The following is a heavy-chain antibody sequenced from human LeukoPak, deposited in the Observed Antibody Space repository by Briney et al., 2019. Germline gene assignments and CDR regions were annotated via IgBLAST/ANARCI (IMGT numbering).Heavy chain of an antibody. CDR2: ISSSSRYI. CDR1: GFTFSSYS. Sequence: GGSLRLSCAASGFTFSSYSMNWVRQAPGKGLEWVSSISSSSRYIYYADSVKGRFTISRDNAKNSLYLQMNSLRAEDTAVYYCASVGNHDAFDIWGQGTMVTVSS. J-gene: IGHJ3*02. V-gene: IGHV3-21*01. CDR3: ASVGNHDAFDI. D-gene: IGHD4-23*01.